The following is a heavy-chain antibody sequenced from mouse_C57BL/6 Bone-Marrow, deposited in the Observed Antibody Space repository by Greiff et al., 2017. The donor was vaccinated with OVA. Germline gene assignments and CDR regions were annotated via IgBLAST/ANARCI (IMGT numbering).Heavy chain of an antibody. V-gene: IGHV1-26*01. CDR3: ARGTPGYCSFDD. J-gene: IGHJ2*01. Sequence: EVQLQQSGPELVKPGASVKISCKASGYTFTDYYMNWVKQSHGKSLEWIGDINPNNGGTSYNQKFKGKATLTVDTSSSTAYMELRSLTSEDSAVYYCARGTPGYCSFDDWGQGTTLTVSS. CDR2: INPNNGGT. CDR1: GYTFTDYY. D-gene: IGHD2-3*01.